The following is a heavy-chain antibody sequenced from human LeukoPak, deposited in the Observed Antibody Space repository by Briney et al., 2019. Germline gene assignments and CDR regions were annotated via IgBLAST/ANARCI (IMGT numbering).Heavy chain of an antibody. D-gene: IGHD3-22*01. CDR2: IYSSGSN. Sequence: KPSETLSLTCTVSGGSISRYYWSWIRQPAGKGLEWIGRIYSSGSNDYSPSLRSRVTMSVDTSKNQFSLKMSSVTAADTAVYYCASYDSSGAYFQHWGQGTLVTVSS. V-gene: IGHV4-4*07. J-gene: IGHJ1*01. CDR1: GGSISRYY. CDR3: ASYDSSGAYFQH.